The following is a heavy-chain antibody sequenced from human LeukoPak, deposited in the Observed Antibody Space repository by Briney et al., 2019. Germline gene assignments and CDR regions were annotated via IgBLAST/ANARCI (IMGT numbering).Heavy chain of an antibody. D-gene: IGHD4-23*01. CDR1: GFTFSSYG. CDR3: AKDDYGGNFAY. V-gene: IGHV3-30*18. Sequence: GRSLRLSCAASGFTFSSYGMRWVRQAPGKGLEWVAVISYDGSNKYYADSVKGRFTISRDNSKNTLYLQMNSLRAEDTAVYYCAKDDYGGNFAYWGQGTLVTVSS. J-gene: IGHJ4*02. CDR2: ISYDGSNK.